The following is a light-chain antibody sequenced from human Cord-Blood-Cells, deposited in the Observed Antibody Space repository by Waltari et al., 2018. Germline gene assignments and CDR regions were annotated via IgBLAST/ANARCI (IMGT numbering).Light chain of an antibody. J-gene: IGLJ1*01. CDR1: ISDVGGYNY. CDR3: SSYTSSSTYV. V-gene: IGLV2-14*03. Sequence: QSALPQPASVSGSPRQSITISCTGTISDVGGYNYVSWYQQHPGKAPKLMIYDVSNRPSGVSNRFSGSKSGNTASLTISGLQAEDEADYYCSSYTSSSTYVFGTGTKVTVL. CDR2: DVS.